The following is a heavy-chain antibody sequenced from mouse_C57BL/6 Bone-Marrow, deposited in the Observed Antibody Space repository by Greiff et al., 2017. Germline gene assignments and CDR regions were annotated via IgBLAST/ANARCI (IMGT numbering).Heavy chain of an antibody. D-gene: IGHD1-1*01. CDR1: GYTFTSYW. CDR3: ARGIVLCYGDY. Sequence: QVQLQQSGAELAKPGASVKLSCKASGYTFTSYWMHWVKQRPGQGLEWIGYINPRSGATKYNQKFKDKATLTADKSSSTAYMQLSSLTYEDAAVYYYARGIVLCYGDYWGQGTAPTVTS. J-gene: IGHJ2*01. V-gene: IGHV1-7*01. CDR2: INPRSGAT.